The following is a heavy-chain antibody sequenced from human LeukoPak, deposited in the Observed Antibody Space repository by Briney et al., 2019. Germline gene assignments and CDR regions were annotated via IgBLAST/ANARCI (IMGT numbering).Heavy chain of an antibody. D-gene: IGHD3-16*01. CDR2: TNPNSGGT. V-gene: IGHV1-2*02. Sequence: GASVKVSCKASGYTFTGYYIHWVRQAPGQGLEWMGWTNPNSGGTNYAQTFQGRVTMTGDTSISTAHMELSGVRSDDTAVYYCTRDRLGGSGWFDPWGQGTLVTVSS. CDR3: TRDRLGGSGWFDP. J-gene: IGHJ5*02. CDR1: GYTFTGYY.